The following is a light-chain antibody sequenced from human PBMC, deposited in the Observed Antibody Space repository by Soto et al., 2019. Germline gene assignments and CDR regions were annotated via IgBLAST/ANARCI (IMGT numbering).Light chain of an antibody. V-gene: IGKV1-39*01. Sequence: DIQMTQSPSTLSASVGDRVTITCRASQSGGSYLNWYQQKPGKSPRLLIYAASSLQSGVPSRFSGSGSGTDFTLTISSLQPEDFATYYCQQANSFPITFGQGTRLEIK. CDR2: AAS. CDR3: QQANSFPIT. CDR1: QSGGSY. J-gene: IGKJ5*01.